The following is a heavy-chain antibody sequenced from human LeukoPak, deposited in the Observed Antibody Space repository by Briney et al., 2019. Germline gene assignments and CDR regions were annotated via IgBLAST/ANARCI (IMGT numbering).Heavy chain of an antibody. D-gene: IGHD2-2*01. J-gene: IGHJ4*02. CDR2: IRYDGSDK. CDR1: GFTFSSYG. CDR3: WPAGIA. Sequence: GGSLRLSCAASGFTFSSYGMHWVRQAPGKGLEWVAFIRYDGSDKYYTDSVKGRFTISRDSSKNTLYLQMNSLKTEDTAVYYCWPAGIAGGQGTLVTVSS. V-gene: IGHV3-30*02.